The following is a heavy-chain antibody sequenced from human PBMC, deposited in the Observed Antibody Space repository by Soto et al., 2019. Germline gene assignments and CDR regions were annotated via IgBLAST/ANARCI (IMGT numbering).Heavy chain of an antibody. CDR1: GGSISSSSYY. CDR3: ASISTVYYYYYMDV. J-gene: IGHJ6*03. CDR2: IYYSGST. Sequence: PWETLSLTCTVSGGSISSSSYYWGWIRQPPGKGLEWIGSIYYSGSTYYNPSLKSRVTISVDTSKNQFSLKLSSVTAADTAVYYCASISTVYYYYYMDVWGQGTTVTVSS. D-gene: IGHD4-4*01. V-gene: IGHV4-39*01.